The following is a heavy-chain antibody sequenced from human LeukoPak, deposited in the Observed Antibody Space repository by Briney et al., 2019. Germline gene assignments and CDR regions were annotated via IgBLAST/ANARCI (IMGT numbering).Heavy chain of an antibody. J-gene: IGHJ4*02. D-gene: IGHD3-16*01. V-gene: IGHV1-69*05. CDR3: ARARGANSVMIDY. Sequence: SVKVSCKASGCTFSSYAISWVRQAPGQGLEWMGGIIPIFGTANYAQKFQGRVTITTDESTSTAYMELSSLRSEDTAVYYCARARGANSVMIDYSGQGTLVTVSS. CDR1: GCTFSSYA. CDR2: IIPIFGTA.